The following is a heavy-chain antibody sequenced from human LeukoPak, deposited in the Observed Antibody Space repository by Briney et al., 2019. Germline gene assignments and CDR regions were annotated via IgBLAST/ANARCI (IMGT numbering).Heavy chain of an antibody. V-gene: IGHV1-46*01. CDR2: INRSGGST. J-gene: IGHJ4*02. Sequence: ASVKVSCKASGYTFTSSYMHWVRQAPGQGLEWVGIINRSGGSTSYAQKVQGRVTMTRDKSTSIVYMALSSLRTEDTAVYYCARDSSSGYYFPLELWGQGTLVTVSS. CDR3: ARDSSSGYYFPLEL. CDR1: GYTFTSSY. D-gene: IGHD3-22*01.